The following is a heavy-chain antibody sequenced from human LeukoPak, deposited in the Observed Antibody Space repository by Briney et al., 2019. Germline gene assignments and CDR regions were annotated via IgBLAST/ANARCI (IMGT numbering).Heavy chain of an antibody. CDR2: FSSSSSTI. J-gene: IGHJ3*02. V-gene: IGHV3-48*01. D-gene: IGHD3-3*01. Sequence: PGGSLRLSCAASGFTFSSYSMNWVRQAPGKGLEWVSYFSSSSSTIYYADSVKGRSPISRGNAKNSLYLQMNSLRVEDTAVYYCARGPRRYECWSGYPPDEAFDIWGEGTMVTVSS. CDR3: ARGPRRYECWSGYPPDEAFDI. CDR1: GFTFSSYS.